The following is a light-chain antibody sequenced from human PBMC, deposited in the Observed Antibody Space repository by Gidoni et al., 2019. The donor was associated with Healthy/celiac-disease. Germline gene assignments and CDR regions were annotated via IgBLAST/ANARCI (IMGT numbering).Light chain of an antibody. V-gene: IGKV1-9*01. CDR2: AAS. CDR3: QQLNSYPLT. J-gene: IGKJ4*01. Sequence: DIQLTQSPSFLSASVGDRVTITCRASQGISSYLAWYQQKPGKAPKLLIYAASTLQSGVPSRFSGSGSGTEFTLTLSSLQPEDFATYSCQQLNSYPLTFGGGTKVEIQ. CDR1: QGISSY.